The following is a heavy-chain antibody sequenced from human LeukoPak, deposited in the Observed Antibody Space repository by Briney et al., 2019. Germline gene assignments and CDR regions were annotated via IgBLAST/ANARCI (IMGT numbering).Heavy chain of an antibody. CDR2: IYHSGAT. J-gene: IGHJ4*02. CDR1: GGSISSSSSIC. CDR3: ARNGGNSDYDY. V-gene: IGHV4-4*02. D-gene: IGHD4-23*01. Sequence: KPSETLSLTCAVSGGSISSSSSICWTWVRQPPGKELEWIGEIYHSGATNYNPSLKSRVTMLLDKSKNQFSLKLNSVTAADTAVYYCARNGGNSDYDYWGQGTLVTVSA.